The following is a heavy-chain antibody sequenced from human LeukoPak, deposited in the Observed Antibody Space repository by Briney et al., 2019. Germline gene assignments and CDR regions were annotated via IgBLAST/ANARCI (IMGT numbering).Heavy chain of an antibody. Sequence: GASVKVCCKASGYTFTRYGISWVRQAPGQGLEWMGWISAYNGNTNYAQKLQGRVTMTTDTSTSTAYMELRSLRSDDTAVYYCARDGVPIYYYYMDVWGKGTTVTVSS. J-gene: IGHJ6*03. CDR3: ARDGVPIYYYYMDV. CDR1: GYTFTRYG. CDR2: ISAYNGNT. V-gene: IGHV1-18*01. D-gene: IGHD3-3*01.